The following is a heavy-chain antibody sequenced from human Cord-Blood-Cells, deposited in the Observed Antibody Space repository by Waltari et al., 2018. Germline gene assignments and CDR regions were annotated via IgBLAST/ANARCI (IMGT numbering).Heavy chain of an antibody. CDR2: INHSGST. V-gene: IGHV4-34*01. CDR1: GGSFSGYY. Sequence: QVQLQQWGAGLLKPSETLSLTCAVYGGSFSGYYWRWLRQPPGKGLEWIGEINHSGSTNYNPSLKSRVTISVGTSKNQFSLKLSSVTAADTAVYYCAGQRVIAAAGYDYWGQGTLVTVSS. CDR3: AGQRVIAAAGYDY. J-gene: IGHJ4*02. D-gene: IGHD6-13*01.